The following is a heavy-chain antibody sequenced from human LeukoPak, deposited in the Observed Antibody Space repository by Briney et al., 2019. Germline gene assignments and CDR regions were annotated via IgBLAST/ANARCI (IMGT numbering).Heavy chain of an antibody. CDR2: IYHSGST. Sequence: PSETLSLTCTVSGASISSYYWSWIRQPPGKGLEWIGYIYHSGSTNYNPSLRSRLSISVDTSKNQLSLKLRSVTAADTAVYYCARGGYSSSSADAFDIWGQGTMVTVSS. J-gene: IGHJ3*02. V-gene: IGHV4-59*01. CDR1: GASISSYY. D-gene: IGHD6-6*01. CDR3: ARGGYSSSSADAFDI.